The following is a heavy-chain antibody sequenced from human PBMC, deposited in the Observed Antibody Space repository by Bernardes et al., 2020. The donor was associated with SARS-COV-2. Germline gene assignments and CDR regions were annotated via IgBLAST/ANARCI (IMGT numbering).Heavy chain of an antibody. Sequence: GGSLRLSCAASGFTFSSYSMNWVRQAPGKGLEWVSSISSSSSYISYSASVKGRFTISIYNAKNSLYLQMTSLRAEDTVLYYCARDMDAAAGPWGQGTLV. V-gene: IGHV3-21*01. D-gene: IGHD6-13*01. CDR2: ISSSSSYI. CDR3: ARDMDAAAGP. J-gene: IGHJ5*02. CDR1: GFTFSSYS.